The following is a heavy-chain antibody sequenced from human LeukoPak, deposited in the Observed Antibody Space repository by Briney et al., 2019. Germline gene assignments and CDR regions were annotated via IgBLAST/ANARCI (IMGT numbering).Heavy chain of an antibody. CDR3: AKSPHYDILTGYYREDY. J-gene: IGHJ4*02. CDR2: ISGSGGST. CDR1: GFTFSSYA. V-gene: IGHV3-23*01. D-gene: IGHD3-9*01. Sequence: PGGSLRLSRAASGFTFSSYAMSWVRQAPGKGLEWVSAISGSGGSTYYADSVKGRFTISRDNSKNTLYLQMNSLRAEDTAVYYCAKSPHYDILTGYYREDYWGQGTLVTVSS.